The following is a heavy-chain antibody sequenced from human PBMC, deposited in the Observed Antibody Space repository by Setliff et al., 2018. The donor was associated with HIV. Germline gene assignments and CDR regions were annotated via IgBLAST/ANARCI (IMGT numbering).Heavy chain of an antibody. J-gene: IGHJ4*02. V-gene: IGHV3-48*01. Sequence: GGSLRLSCGASGFSFSSYSMNWVRQAPGKGLEWVSYISASSTIIYYPDSVKGRFTTSRDNARNSLYLEMNSLRADDTAVYYCARDFCGSSCSSGYGYFDHWGQGTLVTVSS. CDR3: ARDFCGSSCSSGYGYFDH. CDR1: GFSFSSYS. D-gene: IGHD2-15*01. CDR2: ISASSTII.